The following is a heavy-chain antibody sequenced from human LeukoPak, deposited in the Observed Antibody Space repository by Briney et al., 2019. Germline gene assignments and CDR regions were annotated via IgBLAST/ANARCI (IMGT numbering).Heavy chain of an antibody. J-gene: IGHJ4*02. Sequence: GGSLRLSCAASGFTFSNAWMSWVRQAPGKGLEWVGRIKSKTDGGTTDYAAPVKGRFTISRDDSKNTLYLQMNSLKTEDTAVYHCTTTYYDSSGYYRDYWGQGTLVTVSS. V-gene: IGHV3-15*01. D-gene: IGHD3-22*01. CDR3: TTTYYDSSGYYRDY. CDR2: IKSKTDGGTT. CDR1: GFTFSNAW.